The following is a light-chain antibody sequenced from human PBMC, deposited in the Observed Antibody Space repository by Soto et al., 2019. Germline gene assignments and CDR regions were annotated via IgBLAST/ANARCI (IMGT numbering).Light chain of an antibody. Sequence: EIVLTQSPATLSVSPGERATLYCRASQSVNNNYLAWYQQKPGQPPRLLIYGISTRATGIPDRFSASGSGTEFTLTISSLQPEDFAIYYCQQHTQWPIPFGQ. CDR2: GIS. J-gene: IGKJ5*01. CDR1: QSVNNN. CDR3: QQHTQWPIP. V-gene: IGKV3D-15*01.